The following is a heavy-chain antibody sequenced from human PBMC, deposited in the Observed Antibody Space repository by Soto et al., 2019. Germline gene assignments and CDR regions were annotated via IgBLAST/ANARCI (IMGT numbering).Heavy chain of an antibody. D-gene: IGHD1-26*01. CDR2: INGNTYNT. J-gene: IGHJ4*02. Sequence: LRLSCAASGFTFSSYAMTWVRQAPGKGLEWVSLINGNTYNTLYAASVKGRFTISRDNSKNTRYLHMNSLRAEDTAIYYCAKQPLWVSGEFDYWGQGTLVTVSS. V-gene: IGHV3-23*01. CDR1: GFTFSSYA. CDR3: AKQPLWVSGEFDY.